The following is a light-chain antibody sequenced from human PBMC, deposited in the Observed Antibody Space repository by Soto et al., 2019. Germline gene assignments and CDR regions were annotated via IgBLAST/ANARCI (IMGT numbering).Light chain of an antibody. CDR2: DAS. J-gene: IGKJ4*01. V-gene: IGKV1-39*01. CDR1: QTITNY. Sequence: DIQMTQSPSSLSASVGDRVTSTCRASQTITNYLNWYQQKPGKAPKLLIYDASSLESGVPSRFSGRGSGTDFTLTISNLQPEDFATYYCQQVHNFPLTFGGGTKGDIK. CDR3: QQVHNFPLT.